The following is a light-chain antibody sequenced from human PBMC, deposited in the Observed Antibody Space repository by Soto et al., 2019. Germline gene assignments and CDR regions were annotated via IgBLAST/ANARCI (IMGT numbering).Light chain of an antibody. CDR2: AAS. Sequence: DIQMTQSPSSLSASVGDRVTVTCRASQGISSYLAWYQQKPGKVPKLLIYAASTLQPGVPSRFSGSGSGTYFPLTISSLQHEDVATYYCQKYDSAASLTFGGGTKVEIK. V-gene: IGKV1-27*01. J-gene: IGKJ4*01. CDR1: QGISSY. CDR3: QKYDSAASLT.